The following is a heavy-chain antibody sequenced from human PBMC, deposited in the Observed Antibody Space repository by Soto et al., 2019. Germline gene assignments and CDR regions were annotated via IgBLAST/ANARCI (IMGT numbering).Heavy chain of an antibody. CDR2: INHSGST. V-gene: IGHV4-34*01. D-gene: IGHD3-9*01. CDR1: GGSFSGYY. J-gene: IGHJ6*02. Sequence: ASETLSLTCAVYGGSFSGYYWSWIRQPPGKGLEWIGEINHSGSTNYNPSLKSRVTISVDTSKNQFSLKLSSVTAADTAVYYCARARADILTGYYLRGIYYYGMDVWGQGTTVTVSS. CDR3: ARARADILTGYYLRGIYYYGMDV.